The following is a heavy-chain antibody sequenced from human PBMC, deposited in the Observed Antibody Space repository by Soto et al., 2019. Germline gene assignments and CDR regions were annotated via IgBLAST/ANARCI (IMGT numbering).Heavy chain of an antibody. J-gene: IGHJ4*02. V-gene: IGHV3-23*01. CDR2: ITASGDAT. CDR1: GFTFSSYA. D-gene: IGHD2-15*01. Sequence: EVQLLESGGGLEQPGGSLRLSCAASGFTFSSYAMTWVRQAPGKGLECVSVITASGDATAYADSGKGRFTMSRDNSKNTLFLQMNSLGVEDTAVYYLAKGTLRWCSVATCYPLDSWRQGTLVTVSS. CDR3: AKGTLRWCSVATCYPLDS.